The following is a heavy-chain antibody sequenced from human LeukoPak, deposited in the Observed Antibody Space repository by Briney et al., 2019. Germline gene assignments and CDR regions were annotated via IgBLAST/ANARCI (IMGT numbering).Heavy chain of an antibody. V-gene: IGHV3-7*01. J-gene: IGHJ4*02. D-gene: IGHD3-22*01. CDR2: IKQDGSEK. Sequence: GGSLRLSCEASGFTFSLYWMSWVRQAPEKGLEWVANIKQDGSEKYYVDSVKGRFTISRDNAKNSLYLQMNSLRADDTAVYYCARDGDTSGYTDWGQGTLVTVSS. CDR3: ARDGDTSGYTD. CDR1: GFTFSLYW.